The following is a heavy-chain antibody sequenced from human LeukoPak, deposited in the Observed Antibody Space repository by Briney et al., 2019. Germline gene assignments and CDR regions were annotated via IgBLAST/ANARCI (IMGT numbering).Heavy chain of an antibody. Sequence: PSETLSLTCTVSGXSVSSYYWNWIRQSAGKGLEWIGRISATGSTNQNPSLKSRVTMSLDTSKNQFSLNLRSMTAADTAVYYCARGMGGSLFDYWGQGRLVTASS. D-gene: IGHD5-12*01. CDR2: ISATGST. CDR3: ARGMGGSLFDY. CDR1: GXSVSSYY. J-gene: IGHJ4*02. V-gene: IGHV4-4*07.